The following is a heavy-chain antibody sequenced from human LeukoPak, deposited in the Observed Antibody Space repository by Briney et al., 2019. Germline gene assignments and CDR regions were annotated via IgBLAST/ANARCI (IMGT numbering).Heavy chain of an antibody. CDR1: GFTSSNAW. CDR3: TTDAGYTSRWYNY. J-gene: IGHJ4*02. CDR2: IKSKIDGGTT. Sequence: GGSLRLSCAASGFTSSNAWMSWVRQAPEKGLEWGGRIKSKIDGGTTDYATPVKGRFSISRDDSRTTLHLQMNSLKTEDTAVYYCTTDAGYTSRWYNYWGQGTLVTVSS. V-gene: IGHV3-15*01. D-gene: IGHD6-13*01.